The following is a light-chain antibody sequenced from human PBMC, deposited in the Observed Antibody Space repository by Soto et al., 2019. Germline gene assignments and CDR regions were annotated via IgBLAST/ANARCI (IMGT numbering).Light chain of an antibody. J-gene: IGKJ2*01. V-gene: IGKV3-20*01. CDR3: QQYVRLPPYT. CDR1: QSVASIY. CDR2: GAS. Sequence: EIVLTQSPGTLSLSPGERATLSCRASQSVASIYLVWYQQKPGQAPRLLIYGASKRATGIPDKFSGSESGTDFTLTISRLEPEYCAVYYCQQYVRLPPYTFGQGTKLEIK.